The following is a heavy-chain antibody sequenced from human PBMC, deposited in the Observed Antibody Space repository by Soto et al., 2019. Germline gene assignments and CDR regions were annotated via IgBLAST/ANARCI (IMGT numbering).Heavy chain of an antibody. CDR1: GGSFSGYY. V-gene: IGHV4-34*01. J-gene: IGHJ5*02. CDR3: ARDWITMVRGVIPRLGNSAFDP. D-gene: IGHD3-10*01. Sequence: SETLSLTCAVYGGSFSGYYWSWIRQPPGKGLEWIGEINHSGSTNYNPSLKSRVTISVDTSKNQFSLKLSSVTAADTAVYYCARDWITMVRGVIPRLGNSAFDPWGQGTLVTVSS. CDR2: INHSGST.